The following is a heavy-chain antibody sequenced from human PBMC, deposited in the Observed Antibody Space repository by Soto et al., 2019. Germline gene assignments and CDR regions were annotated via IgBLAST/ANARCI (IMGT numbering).Heavy chain of an antibody. CDR3: ARYYYDSSGYYPL. V-gene: IGHV3-33*01. CDR1: GFTFSSYG. D-gene: IGHD3-22*01. J-gene: IGHJ4*02. Sequence: QVQLVESGGGVVQPGRSLRLSCAASGFTFSSYGMHWVRQAPGKGLEWVAVIWSDGSNKYYADSVKGRFTISGDNSKNTLYLQMNSLRAEDTAVYYCARYYYDSSGYYPLWGQGTLVTVSS. CDR2: IWSDGSNK.